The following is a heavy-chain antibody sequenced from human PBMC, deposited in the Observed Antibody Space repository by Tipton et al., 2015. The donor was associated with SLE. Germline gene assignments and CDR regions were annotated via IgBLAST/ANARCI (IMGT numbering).Heavy chain of an antibody. J-gene: IGHJ4*02. V-gene: IGHV4-31*03. D-gene: IGHD7-27*01. CDR1: GGSSNNDDFY. CDR2: IYYGGSP. CDR3: AILTGDQYFDF. Sequence: PVFGGSSNNDDFYWAWLRRHPGKGLEGIGYIYYGGSPYYNPSLQSRVTISLDTSKNHFSLALSSVTAADTAVYYCAILTGDQYFDFWGQRALVTVSS.